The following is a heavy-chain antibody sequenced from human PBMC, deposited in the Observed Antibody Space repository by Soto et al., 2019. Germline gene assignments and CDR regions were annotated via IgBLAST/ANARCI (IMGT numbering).Heavy chain of an antibody. Sequence: PGGSLRLSCAASGFTFSSYWMSWVRQAPGKGLEWVANIKQDGSEKYYVDSVKGRFTISRDNAKNSLYLQMNGLRAEDTAVYYCARDLARSGSSGGGLWGQGALVTVSS. CDR2: IKQDGSEK. CDR1: GFTFSSYW. V-gene: IGHV3-7*01. J-gene: IGHJ4*02. CDR3: ARDLARSGSSGGGL. D-gene: IGHD1-26*01.